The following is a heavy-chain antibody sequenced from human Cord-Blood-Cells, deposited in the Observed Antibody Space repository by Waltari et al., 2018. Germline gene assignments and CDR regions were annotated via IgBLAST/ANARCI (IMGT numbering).Heavy chain of an antibody. D-gene: IGHD1-26*01. Sequence: QVQLVQSGAEVKKPGASVKVSCKVSGYTLTELSMHWVRQAPGKGLEWMGGFDPEDGETIYAQKFQSRVTMTEDTPTDTAYMELSSLRSEDTAVYYCATDGDSGSYFDAFDIWGQGTMVTVSS. CDR1: GYTLTELS. CDR2: FDPEDGET. V-gene: IGHV1-24*01. J-gene: IGHJ3*02. CDR3: ATDGDSGSYFDAFDI.